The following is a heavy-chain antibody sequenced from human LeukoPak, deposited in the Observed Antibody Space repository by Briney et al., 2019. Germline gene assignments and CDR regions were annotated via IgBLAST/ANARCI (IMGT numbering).Heavy chain of an antibody. Sequence: ASVKVSYKASGGTFSSYAISWVRQAPGQGLEWMGWINPNSGGTNYAQKFQGRVTMTRDTSISTAYMELSRLRSDDTAVYYCAREVGWLGLDYWGQGTLVTVSS. CDR3: AREVGWLGLDY. CDR1: GGTFSSYA. D-gene: IGHD3-3*01. CDR2: INPNSGGT. V-gene: IGHV1-2*02. J-gene: IGHJ4*02.